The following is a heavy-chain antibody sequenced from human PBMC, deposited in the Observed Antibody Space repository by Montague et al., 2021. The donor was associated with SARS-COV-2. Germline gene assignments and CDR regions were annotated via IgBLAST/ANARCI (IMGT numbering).Heavy chain of an antibody. CDR3: ARDLTYGSGRSYYYYGMDV. CDR1: GFTVSSNY. J-gene: IGHJ6*02. CDR2: IYSGGST. Sequence: SLRLSCAASGFTVSSNYMSWVRQAPGKGLEWVSGIYSGGSTYYADSVKGRFTISRHNSKNKLYLQMNSLRAEDAAVYYCARDLTYGSGRSYYYYGMDVWGQGTTVTVSS. V-gene: IGHV3-53*04. D-gene: IGHD3-10*01.